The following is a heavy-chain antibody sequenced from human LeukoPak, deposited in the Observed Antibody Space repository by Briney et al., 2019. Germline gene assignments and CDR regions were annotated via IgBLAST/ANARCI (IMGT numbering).Heavy chain of an antibody. J-gene: IGHJ4*02. CDR1: GYTFTSYG. Sequence: ASVKVSCKASGYTFTSYGISWVRQAPGQGLEWMGWINPNSGGTNYAQKFQGRVTMTRDTSISTAYMELSRLRSDDTAVYYCARENYDILTGLDYWGQGTLVTVSS. V-gene: IGHV1-2*02. CDR2: INPNSGGT. D-gene: IGHD3-9*01. CDR3: ARENYDILTGLDY.